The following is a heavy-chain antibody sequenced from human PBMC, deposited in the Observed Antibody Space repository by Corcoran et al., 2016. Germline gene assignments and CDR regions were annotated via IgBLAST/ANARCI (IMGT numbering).Heavy chain of an antibody. Sequence: QVQLVESGGGVVQPGRSLRLSCAASGFTFSSYGMHWVRQAPGKGLEWVAVIWYDGSNKYYADSVKGRVTISRDNSKNTLYLQMNSLRAEETAVYYCARDRLNMVRGVIPPGGMDVWGQGTTVTVSS. V-gene: IGHV3-33*01. CDR2: IWYDGSNK. CDR1: GFTFSSYG. CDR3: ARDRLNMVRGVIPPGGMDV. D-gene: IGHD3-10*01. J-gene: IGHJ6*02.